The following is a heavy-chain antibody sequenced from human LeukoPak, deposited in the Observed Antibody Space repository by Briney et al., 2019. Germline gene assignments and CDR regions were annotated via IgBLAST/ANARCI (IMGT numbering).Heavy chain of an antibody. D-gene: IGHD4-17*01. CDR3: TTVYGDYHHEGTGFDY. Sequence: GRSLRLSCAASGFTFSSYSMNWVRQAPGKGLEWVSYISSSSSTIYYADSVKGRFTISRDNAKNSLYLQMNSLRAEDTAVYYCTTVYGDYHHEGTGFDYWGQGTLVTVSS. J-gene: IGHJ4*02. CDR1: GFTFSSYS. CDR2: ISSSSSTI. V-gene: IGHV3-48*04.